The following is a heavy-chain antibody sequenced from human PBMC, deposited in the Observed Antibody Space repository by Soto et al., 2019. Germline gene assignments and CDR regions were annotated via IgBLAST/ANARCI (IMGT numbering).Heavy chain of an antibody. D-gene: IGHD6-13*01. Sequence: SETLSLTCTVSGGSISSSSYYWGWIRQPPGKGLEWIGSIYYSGGTYYNPSLKSRVTISVDTSKNQFSLKLSSVTAAETAVYYCASSIAAAGAPFFDYWGQGTPVTVSS. V-gene: IGHV4-39*01. CDR3: ASSIAAAGAPFFDY. J-gene: IGHJ4*02. CDR2: IYYSGGT. CDR1: GGSISSSSYY.